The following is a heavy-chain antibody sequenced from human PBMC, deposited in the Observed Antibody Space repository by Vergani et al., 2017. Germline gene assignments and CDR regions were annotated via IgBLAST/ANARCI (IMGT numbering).Heavy chain of an antibody. CDR1: GFTFSDYY. Sequence: VQLLESGGGLVKPGGSLRLSCAASGFTFSDYYLSWIRQVPGKGLEWVSYISSSGSAIYYADSVKGRFTISRDNAKNSLYLQMNTLRAEDTAVYYCARVRWGQPPTPYFDYWGQGTLVTVSS. D-gene: IGHD2-21*02. V-gene: IGHV3-11*01. CDR3: ARVRWGQPPTPYFDY. J-gene: IGHJ4*02. CDR2: ISSSGSAI.